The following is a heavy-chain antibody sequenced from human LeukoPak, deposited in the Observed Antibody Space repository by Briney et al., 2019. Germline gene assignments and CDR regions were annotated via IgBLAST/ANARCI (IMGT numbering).Heavy chain of an antibody. CDR3: ARGGAAAGTGGLDY. Sequence: SETLSLTGTVSGGSISSYYWSWIRQPPGTGLEWIGYIYYSGSTNYNPSLKSRVTISVDTSKNQFSLKLSSVTAADTAVYYCARGGAAAGTGGLDYWGQGTLVTVSS. CDR1: GGSISSYY. V-gene: IGHV4-59*01. CDR2: IYYSGST. D-gene: IGHD6-13*01. J-gene: IGHJ4*02.